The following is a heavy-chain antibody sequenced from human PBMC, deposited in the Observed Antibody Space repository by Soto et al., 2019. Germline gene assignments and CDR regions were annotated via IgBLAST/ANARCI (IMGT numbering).Heavy chain of an antibody. CDR3: AKGIVGANYYYGMDA. CDR1: GFTFSSYA. CDR2: ISYDGSNK. Sequence: QVQLVESGGGVVQPGRSLRLSCAASGFTFSSYAMHWVRQAPGKGLEWVAVISYDGSNKYYADSVKGRFTISRDNSKNTLYLQMNSLRAEDTAVYYCAKGIVGANYYYGMDAWGQGTTVTVSS. V-gene: IGHV3-30-3*01. J-gene: IGHJ6*02. D-gene: IGHD1-26*01.